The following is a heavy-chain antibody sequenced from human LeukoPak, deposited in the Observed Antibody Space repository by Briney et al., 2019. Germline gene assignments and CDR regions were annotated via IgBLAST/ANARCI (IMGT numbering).Heavy chain of an antibody. CDR1: GGSISSYC. D-gene: IGHD3-22*01. CDR2: IYYSGRT. V-gene: IGHV4-59*01. Sequence: SETLSLTCTVSGGSISSYCWSWIRQPPGKGLEWIGYIYYSGRTNYNPSLKSRVTISVDTSKNQFSLKLSSVTAADTAVYYCARVSSTYDSSGYRLYYFDYWGQGSLVTVSS. CDR3: ARVSSTYDSSGYRLYYFDY. J-gene: IGHJ4*02.